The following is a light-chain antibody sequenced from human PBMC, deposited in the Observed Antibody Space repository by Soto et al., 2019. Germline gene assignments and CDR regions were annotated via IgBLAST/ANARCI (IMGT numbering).Light chain of an antibody. CDR3: QLYTNLPLT. Sequence: DIQMTKYTSTLSASVEDSGTLTCRASQSISSWLAWYQQKPGKAPKLLIHEASRLESGVPSRFSGSESGTEFTLAIGGLHAEDFATYYCQLYTNLPLTSGGGTKVDIK. CDR1: QSISSW. V-gene: IGKV1-5*01. J-gene: IGKJ4*02. CDR2: EAS.